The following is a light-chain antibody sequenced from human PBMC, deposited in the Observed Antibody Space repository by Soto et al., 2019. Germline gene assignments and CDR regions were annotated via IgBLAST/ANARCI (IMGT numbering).Light chain of an antibody. J-gene: IGLJ3*02. CDR2: NNN. CDR1: SSNIGRNA. CDR3: AAWDDNLSGLL. V-gene: IGLV1-44*01. Sequence: QSVLTQPPSASETPGQRVTISCSGSSSNIGRNAVNWYQHLPGTAPKLLIYNNNQRPSGVPDRFSGYKSGTSASLAISGLQSEDEADYYCAAWDDNLSGLLFGGGTKVTVL.